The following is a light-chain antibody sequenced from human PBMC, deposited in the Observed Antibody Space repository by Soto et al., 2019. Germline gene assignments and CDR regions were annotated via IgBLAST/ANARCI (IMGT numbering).Light chain of an antibody. CDR2: AGD. J-gene: IGLJ1*01. CDR1: VLVVGNDNI. V-gene: IGLV2-23*01. CDR3: CSYGGYSTYV. Sequence: QSFLPQPPPVPGPPDQPSTFSCPGTVLVVGNDNIVSWYQQHPGKAPILLIYAGDQRPSGISNRFSGSNSGNTASLTISGLQAEDEAVYYCCSYGGYSTYVFAPGTKVTVL.